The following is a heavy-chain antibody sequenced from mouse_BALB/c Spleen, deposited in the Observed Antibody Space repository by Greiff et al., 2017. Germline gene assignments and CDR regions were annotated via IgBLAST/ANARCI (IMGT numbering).Heavy chain of an antibody. CDR2: ISSGSSTI. V-gene: IGHV5-17*02. D-gene: IGHD2-1*01. CDR3: ARNYGNGYYFDY. Sequence: EVKLMESGGGLVQPGGSRKLSCAASGFTFSSFGMHWVRQAPEKGLEWVAYISSGSSTIYYADTVKGRFTISRDNPKNTLFLQMTSLRSEDTAMYYCARNYGNGYYFDYWGQGTTLTVSS. CDR1: GFTFSSFG. J-gene: IGHJ2*01.